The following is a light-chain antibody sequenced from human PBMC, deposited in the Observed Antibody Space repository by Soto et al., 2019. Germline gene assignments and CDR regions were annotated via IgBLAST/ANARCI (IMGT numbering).Light chain of an antibody. Sequence: QSALAQPRSVSGSPGQLLTISCTGTSSDVDDYRYVSWYQQYPGKAPKLVIYDGTKRPSGVPDRFSGSNPGNTASLTISGLQAEDEADYYCCSYVTTPEIFGTGTKV. J-gene: IGLJ1*01. CDR3: CSYVTTPEI. CDR2: DGT. CDR1: SSDVDDYRY. V-gene: IGLV2-11*01.